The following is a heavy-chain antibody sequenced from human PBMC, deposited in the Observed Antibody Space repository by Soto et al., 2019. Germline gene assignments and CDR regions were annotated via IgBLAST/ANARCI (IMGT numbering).Heavy chain of an antibody. Sequence: EVQLLESGGDLVQPGGSLRLSCAASGFTFSSYAMSWVRQAPGKGLDWVSIIRGSGDHTDYADSVKGRFTISRDNSKNTLFLQMNSLRAEDTAVYYCAKDLGGSYYLFDFWGQGTVVTVSS. J-gene: IGHJ4*02. CDR1: GFTFSSYA. CDR3: AKDLGGSYYLFDF. D-gene: IGHD3-10*01. V-gene: IGHV3-23*01. CDR2: IRGSGDHT.